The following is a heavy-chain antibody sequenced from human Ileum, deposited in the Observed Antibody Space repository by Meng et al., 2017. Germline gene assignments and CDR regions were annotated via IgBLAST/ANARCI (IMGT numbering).Heavy chain of an antibody. J-gene: IGHJ2*01. Sequence: SLKISCAASGFTFDDYAMHWVRQAPGKGLEWVSGISWNSGSIGYADSVKGRFTISRDNAKNSLYLQMNSLRAEDTALYYCAKGYYDSSGYYGDWYFDLWGRGNLV. CDR3: AKGYYDSSGYYGDWYFDL. V-gene: IGHV3-9*01. D-gene: IGHD3-22*01. CDR2: ISWNSGSI. CDR1: GFTFDDYA.